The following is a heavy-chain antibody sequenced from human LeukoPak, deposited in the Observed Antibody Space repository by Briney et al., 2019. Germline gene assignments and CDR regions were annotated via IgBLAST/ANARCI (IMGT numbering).Heavy chain of an antibody. J-gene: IGHJ4*02. CDR2: INPNSGGT. CDR1: GYAFSGYY. V-gene: IGHV1-2*02. CDR3: ARGPSSTVTAGYFDY. D-gene: IGHD2-21*02. Sequence: ASVKVSCKASGYAFSGYYMHWVRQAPGQGLEWMGWINPNSGGTNYAQKFQGRVTMTRDTSISTAYMELSRLRSDDTAVYYCARGPSSTVTAGYFDYWGQGTLVTVSS.